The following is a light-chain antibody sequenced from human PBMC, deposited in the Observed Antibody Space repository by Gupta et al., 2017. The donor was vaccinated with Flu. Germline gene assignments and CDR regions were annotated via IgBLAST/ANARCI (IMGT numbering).Light chain of an antibody. CDR2: DAS. Sequence: DIQMTQSPSSLSASVGDRVTITCQASQDISNYLNWYQQKSGKAPKLLILDASKVEGGVPSRFRGIVTGKKFTFNLSRLQPEEVANYYCQKENNLPVTFGQGTQVEIK. CDR1: QDISNY. CDR3: QKENNLPVT. J-gene: IGKJ5*01. V-gene: IGKV1-33*01.